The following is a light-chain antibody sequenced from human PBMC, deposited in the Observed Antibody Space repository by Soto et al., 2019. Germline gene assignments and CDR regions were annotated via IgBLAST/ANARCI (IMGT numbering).Light chain of an antibody. CDR3: QQCGSSSWT. V-gene: IGKV3-20*01. J-gene: IGKJ1*01. CDR1: QSVSSSY. CDR2: DAS. Sequence: EIVLTQSPGTLSLSPGERATLSCRASQSVSSSYLAWYQQKPGQAPRLLIYDASSRATGIPDRFSGSGSGTDFTLTISRLEPEDFAVYYCQQCGSSSWTFGQGTKVE.